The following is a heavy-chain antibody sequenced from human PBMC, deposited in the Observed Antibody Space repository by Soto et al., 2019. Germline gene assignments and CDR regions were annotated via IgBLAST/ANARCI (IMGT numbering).Heavy chain of an antibody. CDR1: GYTFTNYG. D-gene: IGHD6-6*01. Sequence: QVQLVQSGAEVKKPGASVKVSCKASGYTFTNYGINWVRQAPGQGLEWLGWVSAYNGERRYAQRVQARVMMTTDTSTTIAYMELRSLRSDDTAVYYCSRGTSIPASGDYWGQGTLVTVSS. J-gene: IGHJ4*01. CDR3: SRGTSIPASGDY. V-gene: IGHV1-18*01. CDR2: VSAYNGER.